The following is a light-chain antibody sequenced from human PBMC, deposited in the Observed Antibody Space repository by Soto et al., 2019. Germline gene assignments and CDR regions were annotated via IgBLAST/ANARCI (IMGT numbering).Light chain of an antibody. CDR1: QSVSSSY. J-gene: IGKJ2*01. CDR2: GAS. V-gene: IGKV3-20*01. CDR3: QQYGSSPVT. Sequence: EIVLTQSPGTLSLSPGERATLSCRASQSVSSSYLAWYQQKPGQAPRLLIYGASSRATGIPDRFSGSGSGTDFTLTVSRLEPEDFAVYYCQQYGSSPVTFGQGTKLEIK.